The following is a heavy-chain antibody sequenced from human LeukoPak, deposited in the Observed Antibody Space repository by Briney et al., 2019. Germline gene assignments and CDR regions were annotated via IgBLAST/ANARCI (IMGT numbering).Heavy chain of an antibody. V-gene: IGHV4-34*01. CDR2: INHSGST. Sequence: PSETLSLTCAVYGGSFSGYYWSWIRQPPGKGREGIGEINHSGSTNYHPSLKSRVTIPVDTSKHQFSLKLSSVTAADTAVYYCARGTYDYVWGSYRQTGRLDYWGQGTLVTVSS. J-gene: IGHJ4*02. CDR3: ARGTYDYVWGSYRQTGRLDY. CDR1: GGSFSGYY. D-gene: IGHD3-16*02.